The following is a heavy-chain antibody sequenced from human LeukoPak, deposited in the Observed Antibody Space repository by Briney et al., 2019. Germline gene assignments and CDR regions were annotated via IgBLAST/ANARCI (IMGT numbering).Heavy chain of an antibody. J-gene: IGHJ4*02. V-gene: IGHV3-23*01. CDR1: EFTFSSYP. Sequence: GGSLRLSCAASEFTFSSYPMSWVRQAPGKGLEWVSAISGSGDSTYYADSVKGRFTISRDNSKNTLYLQMNSLRPEDTAVYYCAKAYWDTFGWYYFDYWGQGTLVTVSS. CDR2: ISGSGDST. CDR3: AKAYWDTFGWYYFDY. D-gene: IGHD6-19*01.